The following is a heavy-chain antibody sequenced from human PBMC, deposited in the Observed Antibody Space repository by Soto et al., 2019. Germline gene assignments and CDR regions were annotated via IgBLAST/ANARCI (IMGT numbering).Heavy chain of an antibody. CDR1: GFTFSNAW. CDR3: TTSVVPAAKYYYYYYGMDV. V-gene: IGHV3-15*07. D-gene: IGHD2-2*01. Sequence: GGSLRLSCAASGFTFSNAWMNWVRQAPGKGLEWVGRIKSKTDGGTTDYAAPVKGRFTISRDDSKNTLYLQMNSLKTEDTAVYYCTTSVVPAAKYYYYYYGMDVWGQGTTVTVSS. CDR2: IKSKTDGGTT. J-gene: IGHJ6*02.